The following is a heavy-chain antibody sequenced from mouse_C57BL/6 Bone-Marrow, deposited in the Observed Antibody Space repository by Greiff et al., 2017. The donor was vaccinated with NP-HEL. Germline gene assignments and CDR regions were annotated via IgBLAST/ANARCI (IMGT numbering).Heavy chain of an antibody. V-gene: IGHV5-17*01. J-gene: IGHJ4*01. CDR2: ISSGSSTI. CDR1: GFTFSDYG. CDR3: ARYDYYGFYYAMDY. Sequence: EVQRVESGGGLVKPGGSLKLSCAASGFTFSDYGMHWVRQAPEKGLEWVAYISSGSSTIYYADTVTGRFPISRDNAKNTLFLQMARLKSEDTAMYYCARYDYYGFYYAMDYWGQGTSVTVSS. D-gene: IGHD1-1*01.